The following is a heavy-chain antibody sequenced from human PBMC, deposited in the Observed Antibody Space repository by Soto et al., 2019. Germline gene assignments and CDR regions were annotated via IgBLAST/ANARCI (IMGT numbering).Heavy chain of an antibody. V-gene: IGHV3-23*01. CDR1: GFTFSSYA. D-gene: IGHD3-10*01. CDR3: AKAVLITMVRGNWFDP. J-gene: IGHJ5*02. Sequence: GSLRLSCAASGFTFSSYAMSWVRQAPGKGLEWVSAISGSGGSTYYADSVKGRFTISRDNSKNTLYLQMNSLRAEDTAVYYCAKAVLITMVRGNWFDPWGQGTLVTVSS. CDR2: ISGSGGST.